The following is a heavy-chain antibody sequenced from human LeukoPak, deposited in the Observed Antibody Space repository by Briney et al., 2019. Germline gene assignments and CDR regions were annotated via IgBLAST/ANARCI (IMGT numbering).Heavy chain of an antibody. CDR1: GYIFTGYY. D-gene: IGHD3-10*01. J-gene: IGHJ4*02. V-gene: IGHV1-2*02. Sequence: GASVKVSCKASGYIFTGYYMHWVRQAPGQGLEWMGWINPNSGGTNYAQKFQGRVTMTRDTSISTAYMELSRLRSDDTAVYYCARAWFGEFWIDYWGQGTLVTVSS. CDR3: ARAWFGEFWIDY. CDR2: INPNSGGT.